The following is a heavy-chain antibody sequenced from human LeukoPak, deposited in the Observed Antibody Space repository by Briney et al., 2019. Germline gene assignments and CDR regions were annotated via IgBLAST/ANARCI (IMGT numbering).Heavy chain of an antibody. CDR2: ISYDGSNK. CDR1: GFTFSSYA. Sequence: GGSLRLSCAASGFTFSSYAMHWVRQAPGKGLEWVAVISYDGSNKYYADSVKGRFTISRDNSKNTLYLQMNSLRAEDTAVYYCASADPGIAAAGGYWGQGTLVTVSS. D-gene: IGHD6-13*01. CDR3: ASADPGIAAAGGY. V-gene: IGHV3-30-3*01. J-gene: IGHJ4*02.